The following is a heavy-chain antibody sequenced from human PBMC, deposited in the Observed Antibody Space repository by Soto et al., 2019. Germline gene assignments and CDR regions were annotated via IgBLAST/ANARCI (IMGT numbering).Heavy chain of an antibody. Sequence: PSETLSLTCTVSGGSISSSSYYWGWIRQPPGKGLEWIGSIYYSGSTYYNPSLKSRVTISVDTSKNQFSLKLSSVTAADTAVYYCARYSPELWFGELSWFDPWAQGTLVTVSS. J-gene: IGHJ5*02. CDR3: ARYSPELWFGELSWFDP. CDR1: GGSISSSSYY. V-gene: IGHV4-39*01. D-gene: IGHD3-10*01. CDR2: IYYSGST.